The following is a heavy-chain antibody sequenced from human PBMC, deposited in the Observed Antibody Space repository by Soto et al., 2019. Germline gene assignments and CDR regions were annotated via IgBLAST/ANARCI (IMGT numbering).Heavy chain of an antibody. CDR1: GGTFSSYA. CDR3: ARAQESDIVLMVYAIHYYYGMDV. CDR2: IIPIFGTA. D-gene: IGHD2-8*01. V-gene: IGHV1-69*06. J-gene: IGHJ6*02. Sequence: SVKVSCKASGGTFSSYAISWVRQAPGQGLEWMGGIIPIFGTANYAQKFQGRVTITADKSTSTAYMELSSLRSEDTAVYYCARAQESDIVLMVYAIHYYYGMDVWGQGTTVTVSS.